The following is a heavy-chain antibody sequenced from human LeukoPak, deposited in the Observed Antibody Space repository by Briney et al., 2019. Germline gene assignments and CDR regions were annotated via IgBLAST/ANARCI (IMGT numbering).Heavy chain of an antibody. Sequence: GGSLRLSCAASGFTFSSYAMSWVRQAPGKGLEWVSAIIVSGGSSYYADSVKGRFTASRDNSKNTLYLQMNSLRAEDTAVYYCAKILLWFGGLYDYWGQGTLVTVSS. J-gene: IGHJ4*02. CDR3: AKILLWFGGLYDY. CDR2: IIVSGGSS. CDR1: GFTFSSYA. D-gene: IGHD3-10*01. V-gene: IGHV3-23*01.